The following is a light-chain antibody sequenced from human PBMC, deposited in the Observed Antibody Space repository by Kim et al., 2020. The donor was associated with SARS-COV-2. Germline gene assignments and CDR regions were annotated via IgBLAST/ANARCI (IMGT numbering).Light chain of an antibody. Sequence: VSQGQTASITCSGDKLGEKYACWYQQKPGQSPVLVIYQDNKRPSGIPERFSGSSSGNTATLTISGTQAMDEADYFCQAWDSTTWVFGGGTQLTVL. CDR1: KLGEKY. CDR3: QAWDSTTWV. J-gene: IGLJ3*02. V-gene: IGLV3-1*01. CDR2: QDN.